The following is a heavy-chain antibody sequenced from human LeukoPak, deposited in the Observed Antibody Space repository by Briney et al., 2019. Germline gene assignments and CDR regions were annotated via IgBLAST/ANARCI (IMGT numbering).Heavy chain of an antibody. CDR3: ARVPLYSGNYYYGMDV. V-gene: IGHV4-59*08. CDR2: IYYTGST. CDR1: GGSISNYY. Sequence: SETLSLTCTVSGGSISNYYWSWIRQPPGKGLEWIGYIYYTGSTNYNPSLKSRVTISVDTSKNQFSLKLSSVTAADTAVYYCARVPLYSGNYYYGMDVWGQGTTVTVSS. J-gene: IGHJ6*02. D-gene: IGHD5-12*01.